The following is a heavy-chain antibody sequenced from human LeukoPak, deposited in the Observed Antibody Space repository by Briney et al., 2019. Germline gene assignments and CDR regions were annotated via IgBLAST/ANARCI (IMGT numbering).Heavy chain of an antibody. Sequence: GGSLRLSCAASGFTFSSYGMHWVRQARGKGLEWVAVISYDGSNKYYADSVKGRFTISRDNSKNTLYLQMNSLRAEDTAVYYCAKEFAMTYYFDYWGQGALVTVSS. CDR3: AKEFAMTYYFDY. D-gene: IGHD3-10*01. CDR2: ISYDGSNK. V-gene: IGHV3-30*18. J-gene: IGHJ4*02. CDR1: GFTFSSYG.